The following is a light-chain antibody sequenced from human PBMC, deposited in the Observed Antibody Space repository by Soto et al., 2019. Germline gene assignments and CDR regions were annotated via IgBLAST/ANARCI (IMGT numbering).Light chain of an antibody. Sequence: EIVLTQSPATLSLFPGERATLSCRASQSVRTYLAWFQQKPGQAPRLLISNASNRATGIPARFSGSGSGIEFTLTISSPQSEDFAIYYCQQYNKWPPTVGQGTKVDIK. J-gene: IGKJ1*01. CDR1: QSVRTY. CDR2: NAS. V-gene: IGKV3-11*01. CDR3: QQYNKWPPT.